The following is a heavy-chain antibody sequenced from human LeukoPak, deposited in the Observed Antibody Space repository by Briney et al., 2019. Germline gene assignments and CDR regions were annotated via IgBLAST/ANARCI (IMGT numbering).Heavy chain of an antibody. CDR1: GYSFTSYW. CDR3: ARVYCSSTSCPENWFDP. Sequence: KRGESLKISCKGSGYSFTSYWIGWVRQMPGKGLEWMGIIYPGDSDTRYSPSFQGHVTISADTSISTSYLQWSSLTASDTAMYYCARVYCSSTSCPENWFDPWGQGTLVTVSS. J-gene: IGHJ5*02. V-gene: IGHV5-51*01. CDR2: IYPGDSDT. D-gene: IGHD2-2*01.